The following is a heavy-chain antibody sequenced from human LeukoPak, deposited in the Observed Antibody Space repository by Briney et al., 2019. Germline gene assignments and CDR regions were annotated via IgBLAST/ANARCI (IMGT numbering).Heavy chain of an antibody. CDR1: GYNFGIFG. Sequence: GASVKVSCKASGYNFGIFGMSWVRQAPGQGLEWMGWISANNGNTKYAQKLQGRVTMTTDTSTSTAYMEPRSLRSDDTAVYYCARVGVVVPSAWFDPWGQGTLVTVSS. D-gene: IGHD2-2*01. CDR3: ARVGVVVPSAWFDP. CDR2: ISANNGNT. V-gene: IGHV1-18*01. J-gene: IGHJ5*02.